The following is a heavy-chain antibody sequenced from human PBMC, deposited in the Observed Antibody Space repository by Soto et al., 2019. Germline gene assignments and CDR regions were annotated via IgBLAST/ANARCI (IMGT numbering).Heavy chain of an antibody. V-gene: IGHV4-39*02. J-gene: IGHJ4*02. CDR3: AREGGGYCSGGSCQVDY. CDR2: IYYRGNT. Sequence: QLQLQESGPGLVKPSETLSLTCTVSGGSISSSSYYWGWIRQPPGKGLEWIGSIYYRGNTYYNPSRKSRVTRSVDTSKNQFSLKLSSVTAADTAVYYCAREGGGYCSGGSCQVDYWGQGTLVTVSS. CDR1: GGSISSSSYY. D-gene: IGHD2-15*01.